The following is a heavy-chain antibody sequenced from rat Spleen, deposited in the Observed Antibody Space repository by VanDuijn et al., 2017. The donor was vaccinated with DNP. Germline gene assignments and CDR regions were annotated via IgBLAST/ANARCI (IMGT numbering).Heavy chain of an antibody. CDR2: ISYSGST. D-gene: IGHD4-6*01. J-gene: IGHJ2*01. V-gene: IGHV3-1*01. CDR1: GYSITSNF. CDR3: ARFGGGPDY. Sequence: EVQLQESGSGLVKPSQSLSLTCSVTGYSITSNFWGWIRKFPGNKLEYIGHISYSGSTNYNPSLKSRLSITRDTSKNQFFLHLNSVTTEDTATYYCARFGGGPDYWGQGVMVTVSS.